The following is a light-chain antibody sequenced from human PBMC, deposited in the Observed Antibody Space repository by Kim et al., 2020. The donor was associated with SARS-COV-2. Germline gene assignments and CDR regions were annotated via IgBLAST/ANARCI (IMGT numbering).Light chain of an antibody. V-gene: IGLV8-61*01. J-gene: IGLJ3*02. CDR3: VLYMGGGISV. CDR1: SAQVSSGHY. Sequence: PVTLTLSLASAQVSSGHYPSWYQQTPGQAPRTLIYTTNTRASGVADRFSGSILGDKAALTISGAQAGDESDYYCVLYMGGGISVFGGGTQLTVL. CDR2: TTN.